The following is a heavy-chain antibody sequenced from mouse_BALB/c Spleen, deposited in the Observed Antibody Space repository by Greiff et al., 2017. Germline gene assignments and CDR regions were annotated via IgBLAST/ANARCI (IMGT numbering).Heavy chain of an antibody. CDR1: GFTFSSYY. CDR3: ARLITTVYYFDY. J-gene: IGHJ2*01. D-gene: IGHD1-1*01. CDR2: INSNGGST. Sequence: EVKLVESGGGLVKLGGSLKLSCAASGFTFSSYYMSWVRQTPEKRLELVAAINSNGGSTYYPDTVKGRFTISRDNAKNTLYLQMSSLKSEDTALYYCARLITTVYYFDYWGQGTTLTVSS. V-gene: IGHV5-6-2*01.